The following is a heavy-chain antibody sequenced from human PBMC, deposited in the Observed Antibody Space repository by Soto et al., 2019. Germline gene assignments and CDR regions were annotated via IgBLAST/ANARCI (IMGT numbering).Heavy chain of an antibody. V-gene: IGHV4-30-4*01. D-gene: IGHD3-9*01. CDR3: ARELLRYFDWLPSNWFDP. CDR2: IYYSGST. J-gene: IGHJ5*02. CDR1: GGSISSGDYY. Sequence: PSETLSLTCTVSGGSISSGDYYWSWIRQPPGKGLEWIGYIYYSGSTYYNPSLKSRVTISVDTSKNQFSLKLSSVTAADTAVFYCARELLRYFDWLPSNWFDPWGQGTLVTVSS.